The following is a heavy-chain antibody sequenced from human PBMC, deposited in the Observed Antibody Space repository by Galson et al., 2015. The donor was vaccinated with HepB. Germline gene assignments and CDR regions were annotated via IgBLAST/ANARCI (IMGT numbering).Heavy chain of an antibody. CDR3: ARDGKPGIVNYFDY. D-gene: IGHD2-21*01. J-gene: IGHJ4*02. CDR2: ISSGSSTI. V-gene: IGHV3-48*01. Sequence: SLRLSCAASAFTFNSYSMNWVRQAPGKGLGWVSYISSGSSTIYYADSVKGRFTISRDNVKKSLYLQMNSLRAEDTAVYYCARDGKPGIVNYFDYWGQGTLVTVSS. CDR1: AFTFNSYS.